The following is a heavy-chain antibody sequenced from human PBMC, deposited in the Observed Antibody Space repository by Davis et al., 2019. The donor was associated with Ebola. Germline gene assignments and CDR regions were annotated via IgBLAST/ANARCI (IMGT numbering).Heavy chain of an antibody. J-gene: IGHJ4*02. CDR2: ITARGDTP. D-gene: IGHD3-10*01. CDR3: AKEGSGWFGEFPKSLDF. Sequence: PGGSLRLSCAASGFSFSSYVMTWVRQAPGKGLEWVSSITARGDTPSYTDSVLGRFTISRDNSENTVSLQMTSLSAEDTAVYFCAKEGSGWFGEFPKSLDFWGQGILVTVSS. CDR1: GFSFSSYV. V-gene: IGHV3-23*01.